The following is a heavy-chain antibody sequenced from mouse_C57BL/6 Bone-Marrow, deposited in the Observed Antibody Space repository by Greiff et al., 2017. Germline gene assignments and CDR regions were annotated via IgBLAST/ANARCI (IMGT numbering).Heavy chain of an antibody. CDR2: INSDGGST. D-gene: IGHD2-10*02. CDR1: EYEFPSHD. J-gene: IGHJ4*01. V-gene: IGHV5-2*01. CDR3: ARHGYGNYVLAMDY. Sequence: EVKLMESGGGLVQPGASLKLSCESTEYEFPSHDMSWVRQTPEKRLELVAAINSDGGSTYYPDAMERRFIISRDNTKKTLYLQRSSLRSEDTALYYCARHGYGNYVLAMDYWGQGTSVTVSS.